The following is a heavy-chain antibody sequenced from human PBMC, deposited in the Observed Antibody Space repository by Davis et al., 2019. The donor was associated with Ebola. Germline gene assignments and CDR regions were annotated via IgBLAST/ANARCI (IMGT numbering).Heavy chain of an antibody. V-gene: IGHV4-59*11. Sequence: SETLSLTCSVSGGSINTHHWSWIRQAPGKGLEWIGYIYDSVNTKYNPSLKSRVILSLDTSKNQVSLKLNSVTAADTAVYYCARGGVEMATVPSDAFEFWGQGTLVTVSS. J-gene: IGHJ3*01. CDR3: ARGGVEMATVPSDAFEF. D-gene: IGHD5-24*01. CDR2: IYDSVNT. CDR1: GGSINTHH.